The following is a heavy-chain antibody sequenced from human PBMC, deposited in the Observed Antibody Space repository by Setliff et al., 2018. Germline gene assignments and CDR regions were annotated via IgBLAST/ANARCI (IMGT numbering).Heavy chain of an antibody. Sequence: PSETLSLTCTVSGGSISSGSYYWSWIRQPAGKGLEWIGHIYIGGSANCNPSLKSRVTISVDTSKNQFSLKLSSVTAADTAVYYCARMDDGGYPDFYYYYGMDVWGQGTTVTVSS. CDR2: IYIGGSA. J-gene: IGHJ6*02. D-gene: IGHD5-18*01. CDR1: GGSISSGSYY. CDR3: ARMDDGGYPDFYYYYGMDV. V-gene: IGHV4-61*09.